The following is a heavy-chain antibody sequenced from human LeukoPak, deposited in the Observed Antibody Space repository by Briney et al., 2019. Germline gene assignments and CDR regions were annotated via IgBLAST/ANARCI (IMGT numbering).Heavy chain of an antibody. Sequence: SGTLSLTCTVSGGSVSSGDYYWSWIRQPPGKGLEWIGYIYYSGSTYYNPSLKSRITISVDTSKNQFSLKLSSVTAADTALYYCARGITRRRTFDIWGQGTMVTVSS. CDR3: ARGITRRRTFDI. V-gene: IGHV4-30-4*01. D-gene: IGHD3-10*01. J-gene: IGHJ3*02. CDR1: GGSVSSGDYY. CDR2: IYYSGST.